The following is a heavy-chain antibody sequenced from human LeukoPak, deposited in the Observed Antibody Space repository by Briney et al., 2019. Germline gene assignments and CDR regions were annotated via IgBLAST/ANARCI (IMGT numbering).Heavy chain of an antibody. D-gene: IGHD3-22*01. Sequence: SETLSLTCTVSGGSISSSSYYWGWIRQPPGKGLEWIGEINHSGSTNYNPSLKSRVTISVDTSKNQFSLKLSSVTAADTAVYYCARHTYYYDSSGYYRRRNYFDYWGQGTLVTVSS. CDR1: GGSISSSSYY. CDR3: ARHTYYYDSSGYYRRRNYFDY. CDR2: INHSGST. J-gene: IGHJ4*02. V-gene: IGHV4-39*01.